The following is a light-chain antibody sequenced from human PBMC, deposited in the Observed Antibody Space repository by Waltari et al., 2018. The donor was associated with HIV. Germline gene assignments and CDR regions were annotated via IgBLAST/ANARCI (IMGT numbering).Light chain of an antibody. CDR1: SSNIGAGYD. CDR3: QSYDSSLEV. V-gene: IGLV1-40*01. J-gene: IGLJ1*01. CDR2: GNS. Sequence: VTISCTGSSSNIGAGYDVHWYQQLPGTAPKLLIYGNSNRPSGVPDRFSGSKSGTSASLAITGLQAEDEADYYCQSYDSSLEVFGTGTKVTVL.